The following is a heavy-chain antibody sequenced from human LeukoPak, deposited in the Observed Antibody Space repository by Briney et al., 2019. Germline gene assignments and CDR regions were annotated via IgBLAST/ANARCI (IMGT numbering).Heavy chain of an antibody. CDR3: ARDQSGYYDY. V-gene: IGHV4-30-2*01. D-gene: IGHD3-22*01. Sequence: SQTLSLTCTVSGGSISSGGYYWSWIRQPPGKGLEWIGYIYHSGSTYYNPSLKSRVTISVDRSKNQFSLKLSSVTAADTAVYYCARDQSGYYDYWGQGTLVTVSS. J-gene: IGHJ4*02. CDR1: GGSISSGGYY. CDR2: IYHSGST.